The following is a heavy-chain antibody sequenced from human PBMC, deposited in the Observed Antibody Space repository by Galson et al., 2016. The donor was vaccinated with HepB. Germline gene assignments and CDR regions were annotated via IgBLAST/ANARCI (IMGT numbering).Heavy chain of an antibody. CDR2: IIPGSGTT. CDR3: ARVLRDSRSYFYHGMDV. J-gene: IGHJ6*02. Sequence: SVKVSCRASGYTFTTYYIHWVRQAPGQGLEWMGMIIPGSGTTRYAQNLRGRVTMSRDTSTSTVYMELSSLRSEDTALYYCARVLRDSRSYFYHGMDVWGQGTTVTVSS. D-gene: IGHD2-15*01. CDR1: GYTFTTYY. V-gene: IGHV1-46*01.